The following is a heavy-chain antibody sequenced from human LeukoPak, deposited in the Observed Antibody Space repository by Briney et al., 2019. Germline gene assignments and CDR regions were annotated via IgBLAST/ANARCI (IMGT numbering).Heavy chain of an antibody. J-gene: IGHJ4*02. D-gene: IGHD3-22*01. CDR2: INPNSGGT. Sequence: GASVKVSCKSSGYTFTGYYMHWVRQAPGQGLEWMGRINPNSGGTNYAQKFQGRVTMTRDTSISTAYMELSRLRSDDTAVYYCASYPHYYYDSSGYYWGQGTLVTVSS. CDR3: ASYPHYYYDSSGYY. V-gene: IGHV1-2*06. CDR1: GYTFTGYY.